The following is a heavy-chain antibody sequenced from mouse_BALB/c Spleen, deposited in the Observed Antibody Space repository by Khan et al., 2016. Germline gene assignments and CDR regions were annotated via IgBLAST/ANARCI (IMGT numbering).Heavy chain of an antibody. CDR3: AREGTHYDWYFDV. CDR2: IWAGGST. V-gene: IGHV2-9*02. Sequence: QVQLKESGPGLVAPSQSLSITCTVSGFSLTSYGVHWVRQPPGKGLEWLGVIWAGGSTNYNSAPMSRLSISKDNSKSQVFLKMNSLQTDDTAMYYCAREGTHYDWYFDVWGAGTTVTVSS. CDR1: GFSLTSYG. D-gene: IGHD1-1*01. J-gene: IGHJ1*01.